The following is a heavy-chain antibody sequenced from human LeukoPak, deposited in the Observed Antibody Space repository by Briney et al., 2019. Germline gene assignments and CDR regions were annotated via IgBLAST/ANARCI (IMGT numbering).Heavy chain of an antibody. D-gene: IGHD6-13*01. CDR3: AKGAYSSSWERGDY. CDR1: GFTFSSYN. CDR2: ISSSSTYI. V-gene: IGHV3-21*04. Sequence: GGSLRLSCAASGFTFSSYNMNWVRQAPGKGLEWVSSISSSSTYIYYADSVKGRFTISRDNSKNTLYLQMNSLRAEDTAVYYCAKGAYSSSWERGDYWGQGTLVTVSS. J-gene: IGHJ4*02.